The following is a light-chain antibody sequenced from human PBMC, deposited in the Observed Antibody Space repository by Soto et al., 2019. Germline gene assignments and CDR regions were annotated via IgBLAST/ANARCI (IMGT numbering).Light chain of an antibody. CDR3: KSYAGSNTYV. J-gene: IGLJ1*01. CDR2: EVV. Sequence: SVLTQPPSASGSPRQSVTISCTGTKNDIGVYDFVSWYQHHPGKAPRLIIYEVVQRPSGVPDRFSGSKSGNTASLTVSGLQAADEADYFCKSYAGSNTYVFGSGTKVTVL. V-gene: IGLV2-8*01. CDR1: KNDIGVYDF.